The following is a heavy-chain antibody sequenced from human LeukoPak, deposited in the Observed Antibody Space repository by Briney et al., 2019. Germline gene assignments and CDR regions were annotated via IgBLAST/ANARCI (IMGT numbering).Heavy chain of an antibody. D-gene: IGHD3-10*01. CDR3: AKEDGSGTYYLYYFAS. CDR2: ISGSGGCT. CDR1: GFTFSSYA. V-gene: IGHV3-23*01. J-gene: IGHJ4*02. Sequence: GGSLRLSCAASGFTFSSYAMSWVRQAPGKGLERVSAISGSGGCTYYADSVKGRFTLSRDKSKNTLYLQMSRLRADDTAVYYCAKEDGSGTYYLYYFASWGQGTLVTVSS.